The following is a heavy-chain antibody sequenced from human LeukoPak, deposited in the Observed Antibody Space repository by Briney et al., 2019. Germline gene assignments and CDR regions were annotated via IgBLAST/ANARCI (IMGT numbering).Heavy chain of an antibody. J-gene: IGHJ4*02. CDR3: ARHRPHTDSNSVADYYFDY. V-gene: IGHV5-51*01. Sequence: GESLKISCKGSGYSFATYGIGWVRQMPEKGLEWMGIIYPGDSDTKYSPSFQGQVTISADKAISTAYLQWSNLKASDTAMYYCARHRPHTDSNSVADYYFDYWGQGTLVTVSS. D-gene: IGHD6-19*01. CDR2: IYPGDSDT. CDR1: GYSFATYG.